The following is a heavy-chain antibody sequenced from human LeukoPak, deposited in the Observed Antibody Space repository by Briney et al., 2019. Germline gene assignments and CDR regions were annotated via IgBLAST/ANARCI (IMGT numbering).Heavy chain of an antibody. Sequence: GGSLRLSCAASGFIFTSNRMNWVRQAPGKGLEWVANIKHDGSEQIYVDSVKGRFTISRDNAKDSVYLQMNSLRAEDTAVYYCTRGLGEHGGVSDRWGQGTLVTVSS. CDR2: IKHDGSEQ. CDR1: GFIFTSNR. CDR3: TRGLGEHGGVSDR. J-gene: IGHJ5*02. D-gene: IGHD3-16*01. V-gene: IGHV3-7*01.